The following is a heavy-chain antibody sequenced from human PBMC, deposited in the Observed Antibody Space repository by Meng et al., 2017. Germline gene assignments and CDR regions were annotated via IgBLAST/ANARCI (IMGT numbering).Heavy chain of an antibody. V-gene: IGHV4-34*01. J-gene: IGHJ6*02. Sequence: SETLSLTCAVYCGSFSGYYWSWIRQPPGKGLEWIGKINHSGSTNYNPSLKSRVTISVDTSKNQFSLKLSSVTAADTAVYYCARGNRYSGSYYYYGMDVWGQGTTVTVSS. CDR1: CGSFSGYY. CDR2: INHSGST. CDR3: ARGNRYSGSYYYYGMDV. D-gene: IGHD1-26*01.